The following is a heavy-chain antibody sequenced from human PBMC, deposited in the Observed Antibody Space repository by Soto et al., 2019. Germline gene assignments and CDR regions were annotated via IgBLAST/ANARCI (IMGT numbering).Heavy chain of an antibody. CDR3: AITETYSSDDTTYYLPEFHP. CDR1: GGTFSTSS. D-gene: IGHD3-10*01. V-gene: IGHV1-69*01. J-gene: IGHJ5*02. Sequence: QVQLVQSGAEVKEPGSSVKVSCKASGGTFSTSSISWVRQAPGQGLEWMGGIIPVLTTTKNAQKFQGRVTATAAASTSTVYMELASLRSADTAVYYCAITETYSSDDTTYYLPEFHPWAQGTRVTVSS. CDR2: IIPVLTTT.